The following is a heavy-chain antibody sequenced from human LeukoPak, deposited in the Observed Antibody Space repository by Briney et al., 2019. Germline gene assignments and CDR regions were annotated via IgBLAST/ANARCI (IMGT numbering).Heavy chain of an antibody. D-gene: IGHD2-15*01. CDR1: GGLISISTYY. Sequence: SETLSLTCTVSGGLISISTYYWGWIRQPPGKGLEWIGNIYNSGSTYYNPSLKSRVTISVDTSKNQFSLKLSSVTAADTAVYYCARWAVVTANYFDYWGQGTLVTVSS. CDR3: ARWAVVTANYFDY. V-gene: IGHV4-39*07. CDR2: IYNSGST. J-gene: IGHJ4*02.